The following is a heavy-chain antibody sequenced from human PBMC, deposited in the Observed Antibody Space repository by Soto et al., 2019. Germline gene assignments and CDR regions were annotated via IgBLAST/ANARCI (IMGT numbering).Heavy chain of an antibody. CDR1: GYPFTSYG. Sequence: ASLKVSCKASGYPFTSYGISWVRHAPGQGLEWMGWISAYNGNTNYAQKLQGRVTMTTDTSTSTAYMELRSLRSDDTAVYYCARGSAIFGENDYCGQGTLVTVSA. CDR3: ARGSAIFGENDY. D-gene: IGHD3-3*01. V-gene: IGHV1-18*01. J-gene: IGHJ4*02. CDR2: ISAYNGNT.